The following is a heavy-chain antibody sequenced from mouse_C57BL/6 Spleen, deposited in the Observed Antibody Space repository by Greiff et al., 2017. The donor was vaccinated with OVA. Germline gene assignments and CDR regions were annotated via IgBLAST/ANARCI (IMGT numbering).Heavy chain of an antibody. CDR3: AILLRYPDWYFDV. J-gene: IGHJ1*03. CDR2: IYPSDSET. D-gene: IGHD1-1*01. CDR1: GYTFTSYW. Sequence: QVHVKQPGAELVRPGSSVKLSCKASGYTFTSYWMDWVKQRPGQGLEWIGNIYPSDSETHYNQKFKDKATLTVDKSSSTAYMQLSSLTSEDSAVYYCAILLRYPDWYFDVWGTGTTVTVSS. V-gene: IGHV1-61*01.